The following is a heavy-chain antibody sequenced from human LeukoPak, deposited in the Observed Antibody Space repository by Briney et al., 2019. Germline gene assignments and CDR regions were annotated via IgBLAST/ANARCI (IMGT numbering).Heavy chain of an antibody. D-gene: IGHD2-15*01. J-gene: IGHJ4*02. V-gene: IGHV1-69*05. Sequence: ASVKVSCKASGGTFSSYAISWVRQAPGQGLEWMGGIIPIFGTANYAQNFQGRGTITTDESTSTAYMELSSLRSEDTAVYYCRRYCSGGSCPYYFDYWGQGTLVTVSS. CDR3: RRYCSGGSCPYYFDY. CDR1: GGTFSSYA. CDR2: IIPIFGTA.